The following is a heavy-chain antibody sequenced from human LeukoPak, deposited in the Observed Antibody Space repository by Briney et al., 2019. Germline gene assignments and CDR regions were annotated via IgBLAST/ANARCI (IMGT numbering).Heavy chain of an antibody. CDR3: AKDYYYGSGSNRVMDV. J-gene: IGHJ6*02. V-gene: IGHV3-23*01. CDR1: GFTFSSYA. Sequence: GGSLRLSCAASGFTFSSYAMSWVRQAPGKGLEWVSAISGSGGSTYYADSVKGRFTISRDNSKNTLYLQMNSLRAEDTAVYYCAKDYYYGSGSNRVMDVWGQGTTVTVSS. CDR2: ISGSGGST. D-gene: IGHD3-10*01.